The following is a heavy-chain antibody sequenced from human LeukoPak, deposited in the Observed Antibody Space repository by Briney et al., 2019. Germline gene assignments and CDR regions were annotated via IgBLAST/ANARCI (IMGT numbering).Heavy chain of an antibody. CDR2: INSDGSST. V-gene: IGHV3-74*01. CDR3: GVVY. Sequence: GGSLRLSCAASGFTFSSYWMHWVRQTPGMGLVWVSRINSDGSSTTYADSVKGRFTTSRDNAKNTLYLQMNSLRAEDTAVYYCGVVYWGQGTLVTVSS. J-gene: IGHJ4*02. CDR1: GFTFSSYW.